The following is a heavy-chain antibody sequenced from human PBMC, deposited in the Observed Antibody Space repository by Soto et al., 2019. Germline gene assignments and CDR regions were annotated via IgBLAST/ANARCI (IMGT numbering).Heavy chain of an antibody. CDR1: GGSISSNY. D-gene: IGHD3-10*01. Sequence: QVQLQESGPGLVKPSETLSLTCTVSGGSISSNYWSWIRQPPGKGLEWIGYIYYTGSTNYNPSLKSRFTISGDMSKNQFSLKLSSVTAADTAVYFWARGPYGSATPQYSFYMDVWGKGTTVTVSS. CDR2: IYYTGST. V-gene: IGHV4-59*13. CDR3: ARGPYGSATPQYSFYMDV. J-gene: IGHJ6*03.